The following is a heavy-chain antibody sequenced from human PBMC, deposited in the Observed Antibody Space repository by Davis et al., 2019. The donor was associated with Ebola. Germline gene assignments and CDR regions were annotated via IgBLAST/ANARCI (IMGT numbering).Heavy chain of an antibody. J-gene: IGHJ4*02. CDR2: IYPADSDT. D-gene: IGHD2-2*01. CDR1: GYSFTSYW. CDR3: ARLEYCSSSISCYKFDY. V-gene: IGHV5-51*01. Sequence: GESLKISCKGSGYSFTSYWTGWVRQMPGKGLEWMGIIYPADSDTRYSPSFQGQVTISADKSISTAYLQWSSLKASDTAMYYCARLEYCSSSISCYKFDYWGQGTLVTVSS.